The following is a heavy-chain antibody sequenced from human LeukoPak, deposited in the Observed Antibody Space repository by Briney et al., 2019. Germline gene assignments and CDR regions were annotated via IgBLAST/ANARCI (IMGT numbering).Heavy chain of an antibody. CDR3: ARVTRGKGKWLVYYYYYMDV. CDR1: GGSISSSSYY. Sequence: SETLSLTCTVSGGSISSSSYYWGWIRQPPGKGLEWIGSIYYSESTYYNPSLKSRVTISVDTSKNQFSLKLSSVTAADTAVYYCARVTRGKGKWLVYYYYYMDVWGKGTTVTISS. D-gene: IGHD6-19*01. V-gene: IGHV4-39*07. J-gene: IGHJ6*03. CDR2: IYYSEST.